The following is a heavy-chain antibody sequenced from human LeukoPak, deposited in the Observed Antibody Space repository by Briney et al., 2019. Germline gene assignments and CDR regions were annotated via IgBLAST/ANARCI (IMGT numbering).Heavy chain of an antibody. CDR2: ISFGGTDK. D-gene: IGHD1-1*01. Sequence: PGRSLRLSCAASGLIFSSYAIHWVRQAPGKGLEWVAFISFGGTDKYYADSVKGRFTISRDNSKNTLYLQMNSLRAEDTAVYYCTPLGGGTTGTTGYWGQGTLVTVSS. CDR3: TPLGGGTTGTTGY. J-gene: IGHJ4*02. V-gene: IGHV3-30*03. CDR1: GLIFSSYA.